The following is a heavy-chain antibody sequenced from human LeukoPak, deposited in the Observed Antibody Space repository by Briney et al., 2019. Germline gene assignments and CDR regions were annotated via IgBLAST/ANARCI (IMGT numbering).Heavy chain of an antibody. D-gene: IGHD3-22*01. Sequence: GGSLRLSCAASGFTFSSYEMNWVRQAPGQGLEWVSYISSSGNTIFYADSVKGRFTISRDNAKNSLSLQMNSLRAEDTAVYYCARELPPYTYFYVSSGYYGGYGGQGTLVTVSS. CDR1: GFTFSSYE. CDR3: ARELPPYTYFYVSSGYYGGY. V-gene: IGHV3-48*03. J-gene: IGHJ4*02. CDR2: ISSSGNTI.